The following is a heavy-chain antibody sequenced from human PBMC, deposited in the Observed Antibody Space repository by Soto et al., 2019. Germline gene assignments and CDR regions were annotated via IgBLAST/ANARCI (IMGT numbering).Heavy chain of an antibody. V-gene: IGHV4-4*02. CDR1: GGSISSSNW. CDR2: IYHSGST. Sequence: SETLSLTCAVSGGSISSSNWWSWVRQPPGKGLEWIGEIYHSGSTNYNPSLKSRVTISVDKSKNQFSLKLSSVTAADTAVYYCARVIAAAVNWFDPWGQGTLVTVSS. J-gene: IGHJ5*02. D-gene: IGHD6-13*01. CDR3: ARVIAAAVNWFDP.